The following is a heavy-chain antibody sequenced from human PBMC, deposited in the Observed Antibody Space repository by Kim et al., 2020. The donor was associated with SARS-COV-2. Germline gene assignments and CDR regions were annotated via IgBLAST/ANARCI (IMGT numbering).Heavy chain of an antibody. CDR1: GFTFDDYA. CDR2: ISGDGGST. Sequence: GGSLRLSCAASGFTFDDYAMHWVRQAPGKGLEWVSLISGDGGSTYYADSVKGRFTISRDNSKNSLYLQMNSLRTEDTALYYCAKDGGYSSSWYGGDAFDIWGQGTMVTVSS. D-gene: IGHD6-13*01. J-gene: IGHJ3*02. CDR3: AKDGGYSSSWYGGDAFDI. V-gene: IGHV3-43*02.